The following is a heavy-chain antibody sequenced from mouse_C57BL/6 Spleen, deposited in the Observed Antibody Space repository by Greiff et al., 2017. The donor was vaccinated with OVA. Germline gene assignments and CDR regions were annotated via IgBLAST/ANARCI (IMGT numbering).Heavy chain of an antibody. CDR1: GYSITSGYY. CDR2: ISYDGSN. Sequence: EVKLQESGPGLVKPSQSLSLTCSVTGYSITSGYYWNWIRQFPGNKLEWMGYISYDGSNNYNPSLKNRISITRDTSKNQFFLKLNSVTTEDTATYYCASDGYDSYFDYWGQGTTLTVSS. CDR3: ASDGYDSYFDY. V-gene: IGHV3-6*01. J-gene: IGHJ2*01. D-gene: IGHD2-4*01.